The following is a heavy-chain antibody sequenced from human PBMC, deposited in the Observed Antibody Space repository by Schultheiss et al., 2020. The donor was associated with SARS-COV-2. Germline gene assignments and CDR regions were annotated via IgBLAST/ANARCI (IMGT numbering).Heavy chain of an antibody. D-gene: IGHD1-26*01. V-gene: IGHV3-48*02. CDR2: ISSSSSTI. J-gene: IGHJ6*02. Sequence: GGSLRLSCAASEFTFSTYSMNWVRQAPGKGLEWVSYISSSSSTIYYADSVKGRFTISRDNAKKSLYLQMNSLRDEDTAVYYCARDTRIAGYYYGMDVWGQGTTVTVSS. CDR1: EFTFSTYS. CDR3: ARDTRIAGYYYGMDV.